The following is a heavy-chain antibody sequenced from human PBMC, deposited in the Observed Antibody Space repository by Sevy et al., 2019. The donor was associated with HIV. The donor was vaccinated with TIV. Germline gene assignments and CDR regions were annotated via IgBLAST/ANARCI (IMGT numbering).Heavy chain of an antibody. CDR3: TRGPRRSGYDPSYFYYMDV. J-gene: IGHJ6*03. CDR2: IRSKAYGGTT. D-gene: IGHD3-3*01. Sequence: GGSLRLSCTASGFTFGDYAMSWFRQAPGKGLEWVGFIRSKAYGGTTENAASVKGGLTISRDDSKSIAFLQMNSLKTEDTAAYYCTRGPRRSGYDPSYFYYMDVWGKGTTVTVSS. V-gene: IGHV3-49*03. CDR1: GFTFGDYA.